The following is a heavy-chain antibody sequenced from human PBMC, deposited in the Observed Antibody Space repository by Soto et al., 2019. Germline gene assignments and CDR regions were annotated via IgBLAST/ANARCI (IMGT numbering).Heavy chain of an antibody. CDR3: ARLVSSGWYLYYYGMDV. Sequence: GESLKISCKGSGYSFTSYWIGWVRQMPGRGLEWVGIIYPGDSDTQYSPSFQGQVTISADKSISTAYLQWSSLKASDTAMYYCARLVSSGWYLYYYGMDVWGQGTTVTVSS. J-gene: IGHJ6*02. CDR1: GYSFTSYW. V-gene: IGHV5-51*01. CDR2: IYPGDSDT. D-gene: IGHD6-19*01.